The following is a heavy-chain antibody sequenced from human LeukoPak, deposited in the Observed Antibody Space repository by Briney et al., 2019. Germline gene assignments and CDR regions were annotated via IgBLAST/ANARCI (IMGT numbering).Heavy chain of an antibody. CDR2: IKQDGRESQK. CDR1: GFTFSIYW. D-gene: IGHD1-26*01. J-gene: IGHJ4*02. CDR3: ARGPRIVGATEDFDY. Sequence: PGGSLRLSCAASGFTFSIYWMTWVRQAPGKGLEWVADIKQDGRESQKYYVDSVKGRFTISRDNAKNSLYLQMNSLRAEDTAVYYCARGPRIVGATEDFDYWGQGTLVTVSS. V-gene: IGHV3-7*01.